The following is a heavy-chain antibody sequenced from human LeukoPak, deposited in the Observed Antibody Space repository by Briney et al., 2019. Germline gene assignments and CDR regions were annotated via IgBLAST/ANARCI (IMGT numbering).Heavy chain of an antibody. J-gene: IGHJ3*02. CDR3: ARGGAGRTFDI. CDR2: TYYRSKWYN. D-gene: IGHD1-26*01. V-gene: IGHV6-1*01. CDR1: GDSVSSNSAT. Sequence: SQTLSLTCAISGDSVSSNSATWIWIRQSPLRGLEWLGRTYYRSKWYNDYAVSVKSRITIDPDTSKNQFSLQLSSVTPGDTAVYYCARGGAGRTFDIWGQGTMVTVSS.